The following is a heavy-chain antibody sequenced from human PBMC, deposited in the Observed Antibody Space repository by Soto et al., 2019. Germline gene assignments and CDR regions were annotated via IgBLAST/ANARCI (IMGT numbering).Heavy chain of an antibody. CDR2: IYYSGST. J-gene: IGHJ3*02. CDR1: GGSISTGSYY. D-gene: IGHD6-19*01. Sequence: QLQLQESGPGLAKPSETLSLTCTVSGGSISTGSYYWGWIRQPPGKGLEWMGSIYYSGSTDYNPSLKSRVTISVDTSNNQFSLRLSSVTAADTALYYCARLRGTGWSIDAFDIWGQGTMVSVSS. CDR3: ARLRGTGWSIDAFDI. V-gene: IGHV4-39*01.